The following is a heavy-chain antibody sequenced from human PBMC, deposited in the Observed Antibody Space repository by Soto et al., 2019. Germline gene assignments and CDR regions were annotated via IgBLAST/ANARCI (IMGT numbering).Heavy chain of an antibody. CDR2: IIPIFGTA. J-gene: IGHJ5*02. Sequence: SVKVSCKASGGTFSSYAISWVRQAPGQGLEWMGGIIPIFGTANYAQKFQGRVTITADESTSTAYMELSSLRSEDTAVYYCARGVNYDFWSGPSNWFDPWGQGTLVTVSS. D-gene: IGHD3-3*01. V-gene: IGHV1-69*13. CDR3: ARGVNYDFWSGPSNWFDP. CDR1: GGTFSSYA.